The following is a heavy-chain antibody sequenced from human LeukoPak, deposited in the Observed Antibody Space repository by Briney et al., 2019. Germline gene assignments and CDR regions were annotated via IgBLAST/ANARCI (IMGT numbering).Heavy chain of an antibody. J-gene: IGHJ1*01. D-gene: IGHD6-19*01. CDR2: ISGSGGST. Sequence: HPGGSLRLSCAASGFTFSSYAMSWVRQAPGKGLEWVSAISGSGGSTYYADSVKGRFTISRDNSKNTLYLQMNSLRAEDTAVYYCAKDGDISGWRAEYFQHWGQGTLVTVSS. CDR3: AKDGDISGWRAEYFQH. V-gene: IGHV3-23*01. CDR1: GFTFSSYA.